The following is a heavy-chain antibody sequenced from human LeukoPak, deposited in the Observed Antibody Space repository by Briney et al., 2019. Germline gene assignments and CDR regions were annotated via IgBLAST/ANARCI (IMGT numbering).Heavy chain of an antibody. Sequence: ASVNVSCKASGFTFTGYYMHWVRQAPGQGLEWMGWINPNSGGTNYAQKFQGSVTITRDTSVNTLYMELSRLTSDDTAVYYCARMPYSSGWYVIDYWGQGALVTVSS. CDR1: GFTFTGYY. J-gene: IGHJ4*02. V-gene: IGHV1-2*02. D-gene: IGHD6-19*01. CDR3: ARMPYSSGWYVIDY. CDR2: INPNSGGT.